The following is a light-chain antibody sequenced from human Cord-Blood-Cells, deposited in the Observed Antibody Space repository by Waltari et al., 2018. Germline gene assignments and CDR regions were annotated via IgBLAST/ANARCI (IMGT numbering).Light chain of an antibody. V-gene: IGKV3-20*01. Sequence: EIVFTQSPGTLSLSPGERATLSCRASQSVSTSYLAWYQQKPGKAPMLLVYGASSRATGIPDRFSGSASGTDFTLTISRLEPEDFAVYYCQQYGSSPKVTFGPGTKVDIK. CDR2: GAS. J-gene: IGKJ3*01. CDR3: QQYGSSPKVT. CDR1: QSVSTSY.